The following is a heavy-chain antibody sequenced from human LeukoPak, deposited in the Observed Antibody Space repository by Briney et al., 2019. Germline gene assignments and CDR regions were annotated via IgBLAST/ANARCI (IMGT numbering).Heavy chain of an antibody. CDR2: IYYGGST. J-gene: IGHJ6*03. Sequence: SETLSLTCTVSGGSISSHYWSWIRQPPGKGLEWIGCIYYGGSTNYNPSLKSRVTISVDTSKNQFSLKLSSVTAADTAVYYCARGLNSIFGVAIHYYYMDVWGKGTTVTVSS. CDR3: ARGLNSIFGVAIHYYYMDV. CDR1: GGSISSHY. D-gene: IGHD3-3*01. V-gene: IGHV4-59*11.